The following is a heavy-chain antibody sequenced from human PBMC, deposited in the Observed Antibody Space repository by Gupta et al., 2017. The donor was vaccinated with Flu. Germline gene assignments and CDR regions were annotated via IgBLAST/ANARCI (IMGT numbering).Heavy chain of an antibody. V-gene: IGHV3-23*01. Sequence: EVELLESGGGLVQPGGSLRLSCGASGFTFSTYAMSWVRQAPGRGLEWVSAISGAGSSTYYADSLKGQFTISRDNSKNTLYLQMDTLRVEDTATYYCARHVDSIMVYYFYGMDVWGQGTTVTVSS. D-gene: IGHD5-18*01. CDR3: ARHVDSIMVYYFYGMDV. CDR1: GFTFSTYA. CDR2: ISGAGSST. J-gene: IGHJ6*02.